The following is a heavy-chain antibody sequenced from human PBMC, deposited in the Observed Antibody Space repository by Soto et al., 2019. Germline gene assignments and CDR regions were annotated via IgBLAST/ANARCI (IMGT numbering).Heavy chain of an antibody. V-gene: IGHV4-30-2*01. CDR2: IYHSGST. Sequence: SETLSLTCAVSGGSISSGGYSWSWIRQPPGKGLEWIGYIYHSGSTYYNPSLKSRVTISVDRSKNQFSLKLSSVTAADTAVYYCATESPRGYYPYWGQGTLVTVSS. J-gene: IGHJ4*02. CDR1: GGSISSGGYS. D-gene: IGHD5-18*01. CDR3: ATESPRGYYPY.